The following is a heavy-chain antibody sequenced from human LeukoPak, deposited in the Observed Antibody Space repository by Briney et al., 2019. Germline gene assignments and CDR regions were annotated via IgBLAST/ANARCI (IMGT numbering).Heavy chain of an antibody. CDR2: INTDGSST. V-gene: IGHV3-74*01. J-gene: IGHJ4*02. CDR3: ARSGYSSSWYGGVFDY. CDR1: GFTFSSYW. Sequence: GGSLRLSCAASGFTFSSYWMHWVRQAPGKGLVWVSRINTDGSSTSYADSVKGRFTISRDNAKNTLYLQMNSLRAEDTAVYYCARSGYSSSWYGGVFDYWAREPWSPSPQ. D-gene: IGHD6-13*01.